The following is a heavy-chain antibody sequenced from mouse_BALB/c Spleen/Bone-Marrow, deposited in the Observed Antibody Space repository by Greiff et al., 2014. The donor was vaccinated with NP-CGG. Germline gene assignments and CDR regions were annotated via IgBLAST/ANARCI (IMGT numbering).Heavy chain of an antibody. D-gene: IGHD1-1*01. CDR2: INPSNGGT. J-gene: IGHJ1*01. CDR1: GYTFSSYY. CDR3: TRSNYGYWYFDV. V-gene: IGHV1S81*02. Sequence: QVQLQQPGAELVKPGASVKLSCKASGYTFSSYYTYWVKQGPGQGLEWIGEINPSNGGTKFNEKFKSKATLTVDKSSSTAYMQLSSLTSEDSAVYYCTRSNYGYWYFDVWGAGTTVTVSS.